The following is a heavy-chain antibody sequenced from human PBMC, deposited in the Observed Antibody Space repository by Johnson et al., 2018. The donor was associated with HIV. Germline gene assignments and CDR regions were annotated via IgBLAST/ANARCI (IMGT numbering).Heavy chain of an antibody. V-gene: IGHV3-30*18. J-gene: IGHJ3*02. D-gene: IGHD1-26*01. CDR3: AKDRYIKGASTGFDI. Sequence: QVQLVESGGGVVQPGRSLRLSCAASGFTLSTYGMHWVRQAPGKGLEWVAVISYDGSNKYYADSVKGRFTTSRDNSKNTLYLQMNILRSEDTAVYYCAKDRYIKGASTGFDIGGQGTMVTVSS. CDR2: ISYDGSNK. CDR1: GFTLSTYG.